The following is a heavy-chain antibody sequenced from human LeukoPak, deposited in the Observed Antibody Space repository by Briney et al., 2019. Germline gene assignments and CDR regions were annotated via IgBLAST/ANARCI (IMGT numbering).Heavy chain of an antibody. D-gene: IGHD2-2*01. CDR2: IDRSGST. J-gene: IGHJ4*02. Sequence: WETLTLTCRVSGYTFSSDDFCGGSQHPPGRVLEWFAIIDRSGSTSYDASLKSRFTISRDTSKNQFSLQLSSLSAGDTAVYYCAREGGYEYQFDYWGQGAMVTDSS. CDR1: GYTFSSDDF. CDR3: AREGGYEYQFDY. V-gene: IGHV4-38-2*02.